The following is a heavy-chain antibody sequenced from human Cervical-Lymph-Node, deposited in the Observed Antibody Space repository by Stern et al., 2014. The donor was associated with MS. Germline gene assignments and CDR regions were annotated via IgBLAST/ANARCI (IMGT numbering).Heavy chain of an antibody. Sequence: QDQLVQSGAEVKKPGSSAKVSCKVSGGTFSSYAVVWVRQAPGQGLEWMGGILPVFTTPNYAKEFQGRVTITADEFTNTVYMEVSNLRSEDTAVYYCARQTRDGYSFDHWGQGSLVTVSS. CDR3: ARQTRDGYSFDH. CDR2: ILPVFTTP. V-gene: IGHV1-69*12. CDR1: GGTFSSYA. J-gene: IGHJ4*02. D-gene: IGHD5-24*01.